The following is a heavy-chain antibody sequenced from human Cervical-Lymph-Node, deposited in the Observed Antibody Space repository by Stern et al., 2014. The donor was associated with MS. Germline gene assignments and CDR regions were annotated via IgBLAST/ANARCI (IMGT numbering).Heavy chain of an antibody. Sequence: EVQLVESGGGLVKPGGSLRLSCAASGFTFSDAWMSWVRQVPGRGLEWVGSSKSKSDGGTTDSSAQVQGRFHNSRDASTGNMDLQMNSLKTEDTAIYYCPTVPLSIPSPALYYFYAMDVWGQWTSVTVSS. D-gene: IGHD2-15*01. J-gene: IGHJ6*02. V-gene: IGHV3-15*01. CDR3: PTVPLSIPSPALYYFYAMDV. CDR1: GFTFSDAW. CDR2: SKSKSDGGTT.